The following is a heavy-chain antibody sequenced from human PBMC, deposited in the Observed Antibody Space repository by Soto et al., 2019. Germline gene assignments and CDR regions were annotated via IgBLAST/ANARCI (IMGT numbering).Heavy chain of an antibody. V-gene: IGHV3-30-3*01. CDR1: GFTFSSYA. Sequence: GSLRLSCAASGFTFSSYAMHWVRQAPGKGLEWVAVISYDGSNKYYADSVKGRFTISRDNSKNTLYLQMNSLRAEDTAVYYCATEGTPTSRRYGELSEPYWHFDLWGRGNLVTVSS. J-gene: IGHJ2*01. CDR3: ATEGTPTSRRYGELSEPYWHFDL. CDR2: ISYDGSNK. D-gene: IGHD4-17*01.